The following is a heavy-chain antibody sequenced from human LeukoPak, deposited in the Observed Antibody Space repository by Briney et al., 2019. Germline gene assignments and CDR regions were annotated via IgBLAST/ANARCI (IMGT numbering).Heavy chain of an antibody. CDR1: GFTFSSYW. D-gene: IGHD3-10*01. CDR2: ISGDGGST. CDR3: AKDVWFGDASRAGLLDP. V-gene: IGHV3-43*02. Sequence: GGSLRLSCAASGFTFSSYWMHWVRQAPGKGLVWVSLISGDGGSTYYADSVKGRFTISRDNSKNSLYLQMNSLRTEDTALYYCAKDVWFGDASRAGLLDPWGQGTLVTVSS. J-gene: IGHJ5*02.